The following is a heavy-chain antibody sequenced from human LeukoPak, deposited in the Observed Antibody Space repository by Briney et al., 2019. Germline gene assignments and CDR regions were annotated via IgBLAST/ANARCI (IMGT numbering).Heavy chain of an antibody. CDR1: GFTFGNSA. J-gene: IGHJ4*01. D-gene: IGHD6-19*01. CDR2: LSGSGITT. V-gene: IGHV3-23*01. Sequence: GGSLRLSCAASGFTFGNSAMSWVRQAPGKGLERVSTLSGSGITTYYADSVKGRFTISRDNSKNTLYLQMNSLRAEDTAVYYCAKGIYSSGWSYFDYWATEPWSPSPQ. CDR3: AKGIYSSGWSYFDY.